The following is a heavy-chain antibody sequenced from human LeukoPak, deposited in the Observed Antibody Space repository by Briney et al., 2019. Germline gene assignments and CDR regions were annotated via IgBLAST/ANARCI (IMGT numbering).Heavy chain of an antibody. CDR3: ARQKGYDILTGYYSDY. CDR2: IYPGDSDT. Sequence: GESLKISCQGSGYSFTSYWIGWVRQMPGKGLEWMGIIYPGDSDTRYSPSFQGQVTISADKSISTAYLQWSSLKASDTAMYYCARQKGYDILTGYYSDYWGQGTLVTVSS. J-gene: IGHJ4*02. CDR1: GYSFTSYW. V-gene: IGHV5-51*01. D-gene: IGHD3-9*01.